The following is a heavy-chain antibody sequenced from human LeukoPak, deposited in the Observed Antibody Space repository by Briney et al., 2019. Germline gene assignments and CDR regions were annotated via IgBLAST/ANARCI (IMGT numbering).Heavy chain of an antibody. CDR3: ATVKAGSGWSFDY. V-gene: IGHV1-24*01. J-gene: IGHJ4*02. Sequence: ASVEVSCKVSGYTLTELSMHWVRQAPGKGLEWMGGFDPEDGETIYAQKFQGRVTMTEDTSTDTAYMELSSLRSEDTAVYYCATVKAGSGWSFDYWGQGTLVTVSS. D-gene: IGHD6-19*01. CDR1: GYTLTELS. CDR2: FDPEDGET.